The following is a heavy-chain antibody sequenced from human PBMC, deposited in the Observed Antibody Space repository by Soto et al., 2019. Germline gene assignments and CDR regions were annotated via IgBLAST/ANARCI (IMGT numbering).Heavy chain of an antibody. CDR1: GGTFSSYA. Sequence: SVKVSCKASGGTFSSYAISWVRQAPGQGLEWMGGIIPIFGTANYAQKFQGRVTITADKSTSTAYMELSSLRSEDTAVYYCARDRRFYDSGTYDIANDAFDVWGQGTMVTVSS. D-gene: IGHD3-22*01. J-gene: IGHJ3*01. CDR3: ARDRRFYDSGTYDIANDAFDV. CDR2: IIPIFGTA. V-gene: IGHV1-69*06.